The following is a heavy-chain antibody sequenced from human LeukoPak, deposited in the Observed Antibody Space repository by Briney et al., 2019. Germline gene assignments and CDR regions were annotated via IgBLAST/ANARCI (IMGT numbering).Heavy chain of an antibody. D-gene: IGHD1-26*01. CDR2: INPRGGST. CDR1: GYTLSNYY. CDR3: ARGAAGRVGETVEYYFDY. Sequence: ASVKVSCKASGYTLSNYYMHWVRPAPGRGLEGMGIINPRGGSTIYAQNFQGRVTMTRDTSTSTVYMELSSLRSEDTAVYYCARGAAGRVGETVEYYFDYWGQGTQVTVSS. V-gene: IGHV1-46*01. J-gene: IGHJ4*02.